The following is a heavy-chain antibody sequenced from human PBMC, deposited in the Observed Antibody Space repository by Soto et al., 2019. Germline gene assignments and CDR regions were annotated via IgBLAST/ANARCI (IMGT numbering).Heavy chain of an antibody. V-gene: IGHV4-59*01. Sequence: SETLSLTCTVSGGSITSYYWTWIRQPPGQGLERIGNRNYRETTKSNPSLENRVSISVDTSKHQFSLTLRSVPAADTAVYYCAAEGSYDILTGFYTPRSFDTWGQGTMVTVSS. J-gene: IGHJ3*02. CDR2: RNYRETT. D-gene: IGHD3-9*01. CDR1: GGSITSYY. CDR3: AAEGSYDILTGFYTPRSFDT.